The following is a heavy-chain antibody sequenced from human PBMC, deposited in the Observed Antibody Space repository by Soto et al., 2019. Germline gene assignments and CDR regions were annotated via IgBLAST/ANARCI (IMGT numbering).Heavy chain of an antibody. D-gene: IGHD3-22*01. Sequence: SETLSLTCTVSGGSINNNFWGWIRQPPGKGLEWIGYVYYDGHTDYNPSLESRVTIAVDTSKNQFSLRLSSVTAADTAVYYCAKDLEHSRDSSGYYYWGYFDYWGQGTLVTVSS. CDR1: GGSINNNF. J-gene: IGHJ4*02. CDR3: AKDLEHSRDSSGYYYWGYFDY. V-gene: IGHV4-59*12. CDR2: VYYDGHT.